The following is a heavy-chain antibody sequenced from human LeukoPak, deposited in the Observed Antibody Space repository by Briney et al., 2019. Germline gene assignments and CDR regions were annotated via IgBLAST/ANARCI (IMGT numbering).Heavy chain of an antibody. CDR2: IYPGDSDT. D-gene: IGHD2-21*02. CDR3: ARHESKLVTDYYYGMDV. CDR1: GYSFTSYW. J-gene: IGHJ6*02. Sequence: GESLRISCKGSGYSFTSYWIGWVREMPGKGLEWVGIIYPGDSDTRYSPSFQGQVTISADKSISTAYLQWSSLKASDTTMYYCARHESKLVTDYYYGMDVWGQGTTVTVSS. V-gene: IGHV5-51*01.